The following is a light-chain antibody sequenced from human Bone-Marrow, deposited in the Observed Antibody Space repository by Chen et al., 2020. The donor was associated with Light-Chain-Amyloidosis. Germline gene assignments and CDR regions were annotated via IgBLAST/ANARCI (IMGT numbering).Light chain of an antibody. CDR3: SSYTITNTLV. J-gene: IGLJ1*01. V-gene: IGLV2-14*01. Sequence: QSALTQPASVSGSPGQSITISCTGTSSDVGGDNHVSWYQPHPDKAPKLMIYEVTNRPSWVPDRFSGSKSDNTASLTISGLQTEDEADYFCSSYTITNTLVFGSGTRGTVL. CDR2: EVT. CDR1: SSDVGGDNH.